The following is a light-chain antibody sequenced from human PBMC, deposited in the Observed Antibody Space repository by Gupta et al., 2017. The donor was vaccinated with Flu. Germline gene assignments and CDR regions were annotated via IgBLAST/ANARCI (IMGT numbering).Light chain of an antibody. CDR1: QGIRND. CDR3: LQDYNYPRT. J-gene: IGKJ1*01. Sequence: GDRVTITCRASQGIRNDLGWYQQKPGKAPKLLISGASTLQSGVPSRFSGSGSGTDFTLTISILQPEDFATYYCLQDYNYPRTFGQGTKVEIK. CDR2: GAS. V-gene: IGKV1-6*01.